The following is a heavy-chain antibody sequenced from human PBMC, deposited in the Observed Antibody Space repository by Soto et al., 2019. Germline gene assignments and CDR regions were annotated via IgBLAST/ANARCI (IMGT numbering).Heavy chain of an antibody. CDR3: ARSMIVVVNAFDI. J-gene: IGHJ3*02. V-gene: IGHV1-69*13. CDR2: IIPIFGTA. CDR1: GGTFSSYA. Sequence: ASVKVSCKASGGTFSSYAISWVRQAPGQGLEWMGGIIPIFGTANYAQKFQGRVTITADESTSTAYMELSSLRSEDTAVYYCARSMIVVVNAFDIWGQGTMVTVSS. D-gene: IGHD3-22*01.